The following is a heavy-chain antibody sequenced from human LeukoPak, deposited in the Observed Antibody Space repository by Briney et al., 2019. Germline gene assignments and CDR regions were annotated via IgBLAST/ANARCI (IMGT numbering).Heavy chain of an antibody. V-gene: IGHV3-66*01. D-gene: IGHD5-18*01. CDR2: IYSGGST. CDR3: ARDGRGYSYGAFDY. CDR1: GFTFSSYA. J-gene: IGHJ4*02. Sequence: GGSLRLSCAAPGFTFSSYAMSWVRQAPGKGLEWVSVIYSGGSTYYADSVKGRFTISRDNSKNTLYLQMNSLRAEDTAVYYCARDGRGYSYGAFDYWGQGTLVTVSS.